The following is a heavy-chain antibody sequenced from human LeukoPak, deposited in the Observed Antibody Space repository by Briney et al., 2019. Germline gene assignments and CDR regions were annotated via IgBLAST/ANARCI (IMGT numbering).Heavy chain of an antibody. Sequence: GGSLRLSCAASGFTFSSYSMNWVRQAPGKGLEWGSSISSSSSYIYYADSVKGRFTVSRDNAKNSLYLQMNSLRAEDTAVYYCARGGSGSYYTLLPLWGQGTPVTVSS. J-gene: IGHJ4*02. CDR3: ARGGSGSYYTLLPL. CDR2: ISSSSSYI. V-gene: IGHV3-21*01. CDR1: GFTFSSYS. D-gene: IGHD3-10*01.